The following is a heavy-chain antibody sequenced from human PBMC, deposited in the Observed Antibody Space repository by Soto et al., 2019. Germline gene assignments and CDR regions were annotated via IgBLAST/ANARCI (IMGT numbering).Heavy chain of an antibody. CDR2: MNPNSGNT. CDR3: ARGKSGLVNPYYYYGMDA. D-gene: IGHD2-2*01. V-gene: IGHV1-8*01. CDR1: GYTFTSYD. Sequence: ASVKVSCKASGYTFTSYDINWVRQATGQGLEWMGWMNPNSGNTGYAQKFQGRVTMTRNTSISTAYMELSSLRSEDTAVYYCARGKSGLVNPYYYYGMDAWGQGTTVTVSS. J-gene: IGHJ6*02.